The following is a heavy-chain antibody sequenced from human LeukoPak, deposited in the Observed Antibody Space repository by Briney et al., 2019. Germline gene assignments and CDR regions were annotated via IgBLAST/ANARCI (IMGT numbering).Heavy chain of an antibody. V-gene: IGHV3-11*01. CDR1: GFTFSDYY. Sequence: GGSLRLSCAASGFTFSDYYMSWIRQAPGKGLEWVSYISSSGSTIYYADSVKGRFTISRDNAKNSLYLQMNSLRAEDTAVYYCAGTYYYDTKGDAFDIWGQGTMVTVSS. CDR3: AGTYYYDTKGDAFDI. J-gene: IGHJ3*02. D-gene: IGHD3-22*01. CDR2: ISSSGSTI.